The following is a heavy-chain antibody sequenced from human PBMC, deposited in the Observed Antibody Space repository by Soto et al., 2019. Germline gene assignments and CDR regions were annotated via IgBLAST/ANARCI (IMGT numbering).Heavy chain of an antibody. V-gene: IGHV3-15*01. J-gene: IGHJ3*02. CDR2: IKSKTDGGTT. D-gene: IGHD6-13*01. Sequence: GGSLRLSCAASGFTFSNAWMSWVRQAPGKGLEWVGRIKSKTDGGTTDYAAPVKGRFTISRDDSKNTLYLQMNSLKTEDTAVYYCTTEKGSSWMGDAFDIWGQGTMVTVSS. CDR3: TTEKGSSWMGDAFDI. CDR1: GFTFSNAW.